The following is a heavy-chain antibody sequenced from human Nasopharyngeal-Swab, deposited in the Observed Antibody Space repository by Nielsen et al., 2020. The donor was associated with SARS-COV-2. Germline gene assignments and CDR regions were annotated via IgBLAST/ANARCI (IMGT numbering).Heavy chain of an antibody. CDR1: GYTFTSYA. CDR2: INAGNGDT. V-gene: IGHV1-3*01. D-gene: IGHD1-1*01. Sequence: ASVKVSCKASGYTFTSYAMHWVRQAPGQRLEWMGWINAGNGDTKYSQKFQGRVTITRDTSASTAYMELSSLRSEDTAVYYCARDNPRYNWNFDYWGQGTLVTVSS. CDR3: ARDNPRYNWNFDY. J-gene: IGHJ4*02.